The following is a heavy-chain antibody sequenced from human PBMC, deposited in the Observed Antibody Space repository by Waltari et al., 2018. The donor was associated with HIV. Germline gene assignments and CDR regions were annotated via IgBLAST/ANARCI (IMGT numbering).Heavy chain of an antibody. CDR2: FNSYNGDT. Sequence: QVHLVQSGAELKKPGASVKLSCMAYGYPFSNFGINWVRQAPGQGLEWMGWFNSYNGDTKYAQKFQDRVTMTTDTSTSTAYMELRSLRSDDTAVYYCARIFPTATTTGWYLDLWGPGTLVTMSS. V-gene: IGHV1-18*01. D-gene: IGHD4-17*01. CDR3: ARIFPTATTTGWYLDL. CDR1: GYPFSNFG. J-gene: IGHJ2*01.